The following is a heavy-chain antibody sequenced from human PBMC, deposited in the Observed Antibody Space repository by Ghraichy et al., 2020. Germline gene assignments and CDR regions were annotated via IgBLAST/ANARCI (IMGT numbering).Heavy chain of an antibody. Sequence: SQTLSLTCAISGDSLSNKKTGWHWVRQSPSRGLEWLGRTYFRSKWFNDYAESVKSRIIISPDTSKNRFSLHLDSVTPEDTAIYYCARVTRAYSYYFYPMDVWGQGTTVTVSS. CDR3: ARVTRAYSYYFYPMDV. CDR2: TYFRSKWFN. CDR1: GDSLSNKKTG. V-gene: IGHV6-1*01. J-gene: IGHJ6*02.